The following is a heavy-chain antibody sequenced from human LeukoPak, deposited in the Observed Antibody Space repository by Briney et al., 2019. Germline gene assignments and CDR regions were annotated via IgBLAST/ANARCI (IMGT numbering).Heavy chain of an antibody. CDR1: GFTFSSYW. J-gene: IGHJ4*02. CDR3: ARDSYSVY. Sequence: GGSLRLSCAASGFTFSSYWMHWVRHAPGKGLVWVSRINSDGSSTSYADSVKGRFTISRDSSKNTVYLQMNSLRVEDTAVYFCARDSYSVYWGQGTLVTVSS. D-gene: IGHD2-21*01. CDR2: INSDGSST. V-gene: IGHV3-74*01.